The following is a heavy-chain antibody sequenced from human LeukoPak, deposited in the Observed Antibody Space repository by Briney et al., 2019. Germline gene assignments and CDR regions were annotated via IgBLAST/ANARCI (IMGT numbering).Heavy chain of an antibody. CDR3: AKADGLYSSTYYYFDY. CDR1: GFTFSSYG. CDR2: IWYDGSNK. D-gene: IGHD6-13*01. J-gene: IGHJ4*02. V-gene: IGHV3-33*06. Sequence: GGSLRLSCAASGFTFSSYGMHWVRQAPGKGLEWVALIWYDGSNKYYADSVKGRITISRDNSKNILYLQMNSLRAEDTAVYYCAKADGLYSSTYYYFDYWGQGYLVTVSS.